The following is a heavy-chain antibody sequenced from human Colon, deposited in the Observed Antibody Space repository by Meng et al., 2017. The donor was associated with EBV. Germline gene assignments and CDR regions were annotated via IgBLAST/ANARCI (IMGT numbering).Heavy chain of an antibody. CDR1: VFNVSYNY. CDR3: ARENNRAFDH. CDR2: IHSGGTT. J-gene: IGHJ5*02. D-gene: IGHD1/OR15-1a*01. V-gene: IGHV3-53*01. Sequence: EVHLVEYGGGLLQPGGSLRLSCAASVFNVSYNYMSWVRQAPGKGLQWVSGIHSGGTTHYADSVKGRFTISRDTSKNTLSLQMNSLRAEDTAVYYCARENNRAFDHWGQGTLVTVSS.